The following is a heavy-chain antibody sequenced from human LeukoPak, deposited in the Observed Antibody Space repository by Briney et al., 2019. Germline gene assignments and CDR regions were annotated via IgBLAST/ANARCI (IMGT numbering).Heavy chain of an antibody. CDR1: GGTFSSYA. CDR3: ARGRRYFDWFPSFDY. D-gene: IGHD3-9*01. CDR2: IIPIFGTA. J-gene: IGHJ4*02. V-gene: IGHV1-69*01. Sequence: SVKVSCKASGGTFSSYAISWVRQAPGQGLGWMGGIIPIFGTANYAQKFQGRVTITADESTSTAYMELSSLRSEGTAVYYCARGRRYFDWFPSFDYWGQGTLVTVSS.